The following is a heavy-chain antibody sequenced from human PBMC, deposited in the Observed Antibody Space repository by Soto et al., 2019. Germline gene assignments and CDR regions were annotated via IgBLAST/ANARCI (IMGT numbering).Heavy chain of an antibody. D-gene: IGHD3-10*01. Sequence: SETLSLTCAVYGGSFSGYYWSWIRQPPGKGLEWIGEINHSGSTNYNPSLKSRVTISVDTSKNLFSLKLSSVTAADTAVYYCAVTMVRGVRDWFDPWGQGTLVTVSS. CDR2: INHSGST. CDR3: AVTMVRGVRDWFDP. J-gene: IGHJ5*02. CDR1: GGSFSGYY. V-gene: IGHV4-34*01.